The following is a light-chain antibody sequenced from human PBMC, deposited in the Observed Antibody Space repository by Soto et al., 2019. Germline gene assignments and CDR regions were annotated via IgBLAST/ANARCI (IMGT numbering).Light chain of an antibody. Sequence: DIQMTQSPSTLSASVGDRVTITCRASQSISSWLAWYQQKPGKAPKLLTYDASSLESGVPSRFSGSGSGTEFPLTISSLQPDDFATYYCQQYNSYSWTFGQGTKVEIK. CDR2: DAS. CDR3: QQYNSYSWT. J-gene: IGKJ1*01. V-gene: IGKV1-5*01. CDR1: QSISSW.